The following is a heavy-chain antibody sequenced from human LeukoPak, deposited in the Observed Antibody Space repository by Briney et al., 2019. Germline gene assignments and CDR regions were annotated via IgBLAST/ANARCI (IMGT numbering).Heavy chain of an antibody. Sequence: PGGSLSLFCAASGFTFSDYYMSWIRQAPGKGLEWVSYISSSGSTIYYADSVKGRFTISRDNAKNSLYLQMNSLRAEDTAVYYCARDGSPEMATANFDYWGQGTLVTVSS. CDR3: ARDGSPEMATANFDY. V-gene: IGHV3-11*01. D-gene: IGHD5-24*01. CDR2: ISSSGSTI. CDR1: GFTFSDYY. J-gene: IGHJ4*02.